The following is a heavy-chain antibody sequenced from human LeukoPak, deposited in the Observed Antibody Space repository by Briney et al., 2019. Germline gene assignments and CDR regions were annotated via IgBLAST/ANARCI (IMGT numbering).Heavy chain of an antibody. J-gene: IGHJ4*02. CDR1: GDTFTSYD. CDR3: ARGSRRFGELLFGY. CDR2: MNPNSGNT. Sequence: ASVKVSCKASGDTFTSYDINWLRQATGQGLEWMGWMNPNSGNTGYAQKFQGRVTMTRNTSISTAYMELSSLRSEDTAVYYCARGSRRFGELLFGYWGQGTLVTVSS. V-gene: IGHV1-8*01. D-gene: IGHD3-10*01.